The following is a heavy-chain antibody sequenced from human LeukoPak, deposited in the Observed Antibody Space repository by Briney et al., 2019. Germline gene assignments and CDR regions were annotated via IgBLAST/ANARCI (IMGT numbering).Heavy chain of an antibody. Sequence: PSETLSLTCTVSGGSISSYYWSWIRQPPGKGLEWIGYIYYSGSTNYNPSLKSRVTISVDTSKNQFSLKLSSVTAADTAVYYCARGEGIAAAEDWFDPWGQGTLVTVSS. D-gene: IGHD6-13*01. CDR2: IYYSGST. J-gene: IGHJ5*02. CDR3: ARGEGIAAAEDWFDP. V-gene: IGHV4-59*01. CDR1: GGSISSYY.